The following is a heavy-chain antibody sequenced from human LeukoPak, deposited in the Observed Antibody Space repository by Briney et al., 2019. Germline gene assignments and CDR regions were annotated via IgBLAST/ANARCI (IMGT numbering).Heavy chain of an antibody. D-gene: IGHD1-26*01. J-gene: IGHJ6*02. CDR1: GFTFSSYG. CDR2: IWYDGSNK. Sequence: GRSLRLSCAASGFTFSSYGMHWVRQAPGKGLEWVAVIWYDGSNKYYADSVKGRFTISRDNSKNTLYLQTNSLRAEDTAVYYCARDREVGATYYYYGMDVWGQGTTVTVSS. CDR3: ARDREVGATYYYYGMDV. V-gene: IGHV3-33*01.